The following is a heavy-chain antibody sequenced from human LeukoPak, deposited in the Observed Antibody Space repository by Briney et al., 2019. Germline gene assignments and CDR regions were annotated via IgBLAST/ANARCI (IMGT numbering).Heavy chain of an antibody. D-gene: IGHD3-3*01. Sequence: SETLSLTCAVSGYSISSGYYWGWIRQPPGKGLEWIGSIYHSGSTYYNPSLKSRVTISVDTSKNQSSLKLSSVTAADTAVYYCARHVTIFGVVPDYFDYWGQGTLVTVSS. CDR3: ARHVTIFGVVPDYFDY. CDR1: GYSISSGYY. J-gene: IGHJ4*02. CDR2: IYHSGST. V-gene: IGHV4-38-2*01.